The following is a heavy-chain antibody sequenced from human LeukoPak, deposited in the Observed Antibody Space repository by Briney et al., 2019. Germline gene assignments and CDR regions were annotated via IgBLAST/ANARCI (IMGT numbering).Heavy chain of an antibody. J-gene: IGHJ4*02. CDR3: ARDKAVGPTLLDY. Sequence: GGSLRLSCAASGFTFSGYWMSWVRQAPGKGPEWVDNIKQDGSEIYYVDSVKGRFTISRDNAKKSLFLQMNSLRAEDTAVYYCARDKAVGPTLLDYWGQGTLVTVSS. V-gene: IGHV3-7*01. CDR2: IKQDGSEI. CDR1: GFTFSGYW. D-gene: IGHD1-26*01.